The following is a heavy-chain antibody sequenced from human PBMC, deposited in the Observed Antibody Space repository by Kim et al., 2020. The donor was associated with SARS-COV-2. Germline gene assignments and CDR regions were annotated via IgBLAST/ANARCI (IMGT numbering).Heavy chain of an antibody. CDR3: ASLQHPQQQLVFFHPFDP. CDR2: IYYSGST. V-gene: IGHV4-39*01. Sequence: SETLSLTCTVSGGSISSSSYYWGWIRQPPGKGLEWIGSIYYSGSTYYNPSLKSRVTISVDTSKNQFSLKLSSVTAADTAVYYCASLQHPQQQLVFFHPFDPWGQGTLVTVSS. J-gene: IGHJ5*02. CDR1: GGSISSSSYY. D-gene: IGHD6-13*01.